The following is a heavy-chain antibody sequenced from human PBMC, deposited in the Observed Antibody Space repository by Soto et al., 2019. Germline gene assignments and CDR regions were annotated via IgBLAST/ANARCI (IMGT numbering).Heavy chain of an antibody. CDR2: ISSGSKTI. CDR3: VREDILGVRSFDY. Sequence: LRLSCAASGFTFSGYSVNWVRQAPGKGLEWISYISSGSKTIYYADSVKGRFIVSRDNAKNSQYLQMNSLRDEDTAVYYCVREDILGVRSFDYWGQGTLVTVSS. V-gene: IGHV3-48*02. CDR1: GFTFSGYS. D-gene: IGHD3-9*01. J-gene: IGHJ4*02.